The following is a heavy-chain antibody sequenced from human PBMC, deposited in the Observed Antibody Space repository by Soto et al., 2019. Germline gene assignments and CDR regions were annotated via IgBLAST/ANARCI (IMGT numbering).Heavy chain of an antibody. CDR1: GFTFSSYS. CDR3: VRDSPHDAFDI. J-gene: IGHJ3*02. CDR2: ISSSSSYI. V-gene: IGHV3-21*01. Sequence: GGSLRLSCAASGFTFSSYSMNWVRQAPGKGLEWVSSISSSSSYIYYADSVKGRFTISRDNAKNSLYLQMNSLRAEDTAVYYCVRDSPHDAFDIWGQGTMVTVSS.